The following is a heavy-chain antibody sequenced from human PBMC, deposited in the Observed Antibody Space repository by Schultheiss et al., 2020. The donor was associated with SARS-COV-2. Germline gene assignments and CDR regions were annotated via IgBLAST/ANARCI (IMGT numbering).Heavy chain of an antibody. J-gene: IGHJ3*02. V-gene: IGHV3-21*01. CDR1: GFTFSSYS. Sequence: GGSLRLSCAASGFTFSSYSMNWVRQAPGKGLEWVSSISSSSSYIYYADSVKGRFTISRDNAKNSLYLQMSSLRAEDTAVYYCARNYDFWSGPTDAFDIWGQGTMVTVSS. CDR3: ARNYDFWSGPTDAFDI. CDR2: ISSSSSYI. D-gene: IGHD3-3*01.